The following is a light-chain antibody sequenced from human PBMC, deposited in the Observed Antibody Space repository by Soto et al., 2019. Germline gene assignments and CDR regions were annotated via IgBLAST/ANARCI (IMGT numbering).Light chain of an antibody. CDR2: AAS. V-gene: IGKV1-39*01. CDR1: QSISSY. J-gene: IGKJ4*01. CDR3: QQSYNSPPLT. Sequence: DIQMTQSPSSLSASVGDRVTITCRASQSISSYLNWYQQRPGKAPNLLIFAASSLQSWVPSRFSGSGSGTDFTLTISRLQPEDFATYFCQQSYNSPPLTFGGGTKVEIK.